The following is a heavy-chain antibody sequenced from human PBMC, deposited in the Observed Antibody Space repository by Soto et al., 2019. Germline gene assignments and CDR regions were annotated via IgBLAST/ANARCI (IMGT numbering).Heavy chain of an antibody. CDR1: GGTISSGGYS. CDR3: ARALITKVDY. V-gene: IGHV4-30-2*01. CDR2: IYHSGST. Sequence: SETLALTCAVSGGTISSGGYSWSWIRQPPGKGLEWIGYIYHSGSTYYNPSLKSRVTISVDRSKNQFSLKLSSVTAADTAVYYCARALITKVDYWGQGTLVSVST. J-gene: IGHJ4*02. D-gene: IGHD3-10*01.